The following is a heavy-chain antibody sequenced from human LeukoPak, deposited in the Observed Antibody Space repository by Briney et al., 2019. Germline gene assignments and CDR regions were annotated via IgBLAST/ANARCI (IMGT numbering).Heavy chain of an antibody. J-gene: IGHJ4*02. CDR2: INHSGST. D-gene: IGHD3-10*01. CDR1: GGSFSDYY. CDR3: ARLGGLGELLWFGELFIPYYFDY. V-gene: IGHV4-34*01. Sequence: SETLSLTCAVYGGSFSDYYWSWTRQPPGKGLEWIAEINHSGSTNYNPSLKSRVTISVDTSKNQFSLKLSSVTAADTAVYYCARLGGLGELLWFGELFIPYYFDYWGQGTLVTVSS.